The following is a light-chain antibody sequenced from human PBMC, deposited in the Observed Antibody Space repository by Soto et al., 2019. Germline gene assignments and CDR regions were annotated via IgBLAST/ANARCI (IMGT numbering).Light chain of an antibody. CDR2: TAS. CDR3: QQLNTYLPLT. V-gene: IGKV1-9*01. Sequence: QLTQSPSSLSASIGDRVTITCRASQGIRNYLAWYQQKPGNAPKLLIYTASTLQSGVPSRFSGSGSGTDFTLTISRLQPEDFATYYCQQLNTYLPLTFGGGTKVEIK. J-gene: IGKJ4*01. CDR1: QGIRNY.